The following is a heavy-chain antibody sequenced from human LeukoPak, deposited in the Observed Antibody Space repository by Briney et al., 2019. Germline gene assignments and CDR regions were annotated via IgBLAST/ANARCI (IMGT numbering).Heavy chain of an antibody. V-gene: IGHV4-34*01. Sequence: PSETLSLTCAVSGGSFSGYYWTWIRQPPGKGLEWIGEINHSGSTNYNPSLKSRVTISVDTSKNQFSLKLSSVTAADTAVYYCARGSIPGCWGQGTLVTVSS. CDR1: GGSFSGYY. J-gene: IGHJ4*02. CDR2: INHSGST. D-gene: IGHD2-8*01. CDR3: ARGSIPGC.